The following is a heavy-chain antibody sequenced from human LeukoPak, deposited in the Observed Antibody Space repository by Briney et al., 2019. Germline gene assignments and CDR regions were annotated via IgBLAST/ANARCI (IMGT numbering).Heavy chain of an antibody. CDR1: GGSISSGSYY. CDR2: IYTSGST. J-gene: IGHJ5*02. Sequence: SETLSLTCTVSGGSISSGSYYWSWVRQPAGKGLEWIGRIYTSGSTDYNPSLKSRVTISVDTSKNQFSLKLSSVTAADTAVYYCARESSLGPGGFDPWGQGTLVTVSS. CDR3: ARESSLGPGGFDP. V-gene: IGHV4-61*02. D-gene: IGHD7-27*01.